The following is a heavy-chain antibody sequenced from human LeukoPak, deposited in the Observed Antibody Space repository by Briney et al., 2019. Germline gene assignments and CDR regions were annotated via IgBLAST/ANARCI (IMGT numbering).Heavy chain of an antibody. CDR2: ISYDGNNE. J-gene: IGHJ4*02. V-gene: IGHV3-30*18. CDR1: GFTFSSYG. D-gene: IGHD3-10*01. Sequence: GGSLRLSCAAPGFTFSSYGMHWVRQAPGRGLEWVAVISYDGNNEYYGDSVKGRFDISRDNSKDAMYLQMNSLRAEDTAVYYCTKEGYYGSGSFPDYWGQGTLVIVSS. CDR3: TKEGYYGSGSFPDY.